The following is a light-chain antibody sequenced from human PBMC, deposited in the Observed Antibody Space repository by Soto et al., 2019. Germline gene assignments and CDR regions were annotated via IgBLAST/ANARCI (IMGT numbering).Light chain of an antibody. V-gene: IGKV3-15*01. J-gene: IGKJ1*01. CDR3: QQYNNWPGT. CDR1: QSVSSN. CDR2: GAS. Sequence: EIVMTQSPATLSVSPGERATLSCRASQSVSSNLAWYQQKPGQTPRLLIYGASTRANGIPARFSGSGSGTEFILTISSLQSEDFAVYYCQQYNNWPGTFGQGTKVEIK.